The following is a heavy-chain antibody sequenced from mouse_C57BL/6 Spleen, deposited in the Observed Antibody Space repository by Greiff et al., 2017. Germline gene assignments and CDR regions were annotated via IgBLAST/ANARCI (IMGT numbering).Heavy chain of an antibody. Sequence: EVKLMESGEGLVKPGGSLKLSCAASGFTFSSYAMSWVRQTPEKRLEWVAYISSGGDYIYYADTVKGRFTISRDNARNTLYLQMSSLKSEDTAMYYCTRGYDYDAMDYWGQGTSVTVAS. D-gene: IGHD2-2*01. J-gene: IGHJ4*01. CDR3: TRGYDYDAMDY. CDR1: GFTFSSYA. CDR2: ISSGGDYI. V-gene: IGHV5-9-1*02.